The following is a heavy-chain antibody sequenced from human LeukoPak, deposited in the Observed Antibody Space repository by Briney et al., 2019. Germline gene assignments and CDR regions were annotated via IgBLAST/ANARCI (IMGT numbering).Heavy chain of an antibody. CDR3: ARKIAVAGHGYYYYYYMDV. D-gene: IGHD6-19*01. J-gene: IGHJ6*03. Sequence: NPSETLSLTCTVSGGSISSSSYYWGWIRQPPGKGLEWIGGIYYSGSTYYNPSLKSRVTISVDTSKNQFSLKLSSVTAADTAVYYCARKIAVAGHGYYYYYYMDVWGKGTTVTVSS. V-gene: IGHV4-39*07. CDR2: IYYSGST. CDR1: GGSISSSSYY.